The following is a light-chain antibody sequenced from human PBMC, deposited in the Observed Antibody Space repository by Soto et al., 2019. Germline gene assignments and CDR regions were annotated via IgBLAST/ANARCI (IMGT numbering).Light chain of an antibody. V-gene: IGLV2-8*01. CDR1: SSDVGGYNS. CDR3: SSYAATNKVT. J-gene: IGLJ2*01. CDR2: DVS. Sequence: QAVPTHPPSSHGSPGQSVTIACTGTSSDVGGYNSVSWYQHHPAKAPKLIIYDVSKRPSGVPDRFSGSKSGNTASLTVSGLQAEDEAEYYCSSYAATNKVTFGGGTKLTVI.